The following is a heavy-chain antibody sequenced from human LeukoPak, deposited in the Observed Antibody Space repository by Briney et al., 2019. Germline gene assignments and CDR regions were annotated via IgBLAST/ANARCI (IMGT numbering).Heavy chain of an antibody. CDR3: ARAGSGWDIVVVPAADSDAFDI. J-gene: IGHJ3*02. D-gene: IGHD2-2*01. CDR1: GDSITNYY. V-gene: IGHV4-59*12. Sequence: PSETLSLTCTVSGDSITNYYWSWIRQPPGKGLEWIGYIYYSGSTYYNPSLKSRVTISVDTSKNQFSLKLSSVTAADTAVYYCARAGSGWDIVVVPAADSDAFDIWGQGTMVTVSS. CDR2: IYYSGST.